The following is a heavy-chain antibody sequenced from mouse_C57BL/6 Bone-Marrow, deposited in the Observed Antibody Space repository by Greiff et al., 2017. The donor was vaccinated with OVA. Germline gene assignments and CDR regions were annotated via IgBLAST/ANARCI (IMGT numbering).Heavy chain of an antibody. V-gene: IGHV1-7*01. D-gene: IGHD1-1*01. CDR2: INPSSGYT. CDR3: ARPLGGSSHYWYFDV. Sequence: QVQLKQSGAELAKPGASVKLSCKASGYTFTSYWMHWVKQRPGQGLEWIGYINPSSGYTKYNQKFKDKATLTADKSSSTAYMQLSSLTYDDAAVYYCARPLGGSSHYWYFDVWGTGTTVTVSS. J-gene: IGHJ1*03. CDR1: GYTFTSYW.